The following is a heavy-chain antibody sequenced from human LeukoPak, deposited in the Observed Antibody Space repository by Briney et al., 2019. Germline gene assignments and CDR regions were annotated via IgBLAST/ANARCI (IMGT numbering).Heavy chain of an antibody. D-gene: IGHD2-2*01. CDR2: INSDGSST. Sequence: PGGSLRLSCAASGFTFSSYWMHWVRQAPGKGLVWVSRINSDGSSTSYADSVKGRFTISRDNAKNSLYLQMNSLRAEDTAVYYCARSLHCSSTSCYFNLDYWGQGTLVTVPS. CDR1: GFTFSSYW. V-gene: IGHV3-74*01. J-gene: IGHJ4*02. CDR3: ARSLHCSSTSCYFNLDY.